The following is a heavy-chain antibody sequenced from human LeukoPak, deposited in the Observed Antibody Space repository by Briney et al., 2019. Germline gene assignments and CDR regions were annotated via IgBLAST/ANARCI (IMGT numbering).Heavy chain of an antibody. Sequence: PGGSLRLSCEASGFIFSSHEMNWVRQSPGKGLEWLAYISGDGTTIYYEDPVKGRFTISRDNAKKSLSLQMNSLRVEDTAVYYCVRRESSGFFYYFDHWGQGVLVTVSS. CDR1: GFIFSSHE. D-gene: IGHD3-22*01. CDR2: ISGDGTTI. CDR3: VRRESSGFFYYFDH. J-gene: IGHJ4*02. V-gene: IGHV3-48*03.